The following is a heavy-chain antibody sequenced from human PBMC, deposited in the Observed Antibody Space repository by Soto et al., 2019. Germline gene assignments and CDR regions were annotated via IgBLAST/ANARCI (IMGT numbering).Heavy chain of an antibody. CDR2: ISSSSSYI. J-gene: IGHJ5*02. Sequence: GGSLRLSCAASGFTFSSYSVNWVRQAPGKGLEWVSSISSSSSYIYYADSVKGRFTISRDNAKNSLYLQMNSLRAEDTAVYYCARSGYSYGYDWFDPWGQGTLVTVSS. V-gene: IGHV3-21*01. CDR3: ARSGYSYGYDWFDP. CDR1: GFTFSSYS. D-gene: IGHD5-18*01.